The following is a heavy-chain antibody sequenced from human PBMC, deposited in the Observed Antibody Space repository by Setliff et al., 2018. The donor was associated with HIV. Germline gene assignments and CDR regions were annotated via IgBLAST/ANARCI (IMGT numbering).Heavy chain of an antibody. CDR2: IGPYNDRT. D-gene: IGHD1-26*01. CDR1: GYTFTSYD. Sequence: ASVKVSCKASGYTFTSYDINWVRQATGQGLEWMGWIGPYNDRTEYEQKFQGRVTITRDASASTAYMELSSLRSEDTAVYYCARAGMGALRSLFDYWGQGTLVTVSS. CDR3: ARAGMGALRSLFDY. J-gene: IGHJ4*02. V-gene: IGHV1-8*03.